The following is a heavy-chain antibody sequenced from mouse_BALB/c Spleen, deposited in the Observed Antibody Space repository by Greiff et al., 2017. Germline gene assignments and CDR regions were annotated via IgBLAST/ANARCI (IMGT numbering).Heavy chain of an antibody. D-gene: IGHD1-1*01. Sequence: VKLQESGAELAKPGASVKMSCKASGYTFTSYWMHWVKQRPGQGLEWIGYINPSTGYTEYNQKFKDKATLTADKSSSTAYMQLSSLTSEDSAVYYCARTANYYGSSYYAMDYWGQGTSVTVSS. CDR2: INPSTGYT. CDR3: ARTANYYGSSYYAMDY. CDR1: GYTFTSYW. V-gene: IGHV1-7*01. J-gene: IGHJ4*01.